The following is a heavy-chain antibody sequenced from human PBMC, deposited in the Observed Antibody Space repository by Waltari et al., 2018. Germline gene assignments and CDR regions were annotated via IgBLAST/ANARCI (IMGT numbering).Heavy chain of an antibody. Sequence: EVQLVESGGGLVQPGGSLRLSCAASGFTFSNYAMTWVRQAPGKGLEWVSAISGSDDSYYADSVRGRFTISRDNSKNTLFLQMNSLRAEDTAVYYCASRYGWPSNDYWGQGTLVTVSS. CDR3: ASRYGWPSNDY. J-gene: IGHJ4*02. V-gene: IGHV3-23*04. CDR1: GFTFSNYA. D-gene: IGHD5-18*01. CDR2: ISGSDDS.